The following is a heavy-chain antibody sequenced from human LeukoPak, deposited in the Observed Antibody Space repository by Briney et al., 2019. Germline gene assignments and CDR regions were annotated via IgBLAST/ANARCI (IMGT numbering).Heavy chain of an antibody. Sequence: SVKVSCKASGGTFSSYAISWVRQAPGQGLEWMGGIIPIFGTANYAQKFQGRVTITADESTSTAYMELSSLRSEDTAVYYCARGMLVGYCSSTSCRTYYYYYMDVWGKGTTVTVSS. CDR2: IIPIFGTA. CDR1: GGTFSSYA. J-gene: IGHJ6*03. CDR3: ARGMLVGYCSSTSCRTYYYYYMDV. V-gene: IGHV1-69*01. D-gene: IGHD2-2*01.